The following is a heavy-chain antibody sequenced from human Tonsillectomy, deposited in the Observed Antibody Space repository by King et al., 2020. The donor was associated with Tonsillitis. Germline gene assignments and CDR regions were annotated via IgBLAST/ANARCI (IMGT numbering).Heavy chain of an antibody. CDR2: IYYSWST. Sequence: LQLQESGPGLVKPSQTLSLTCTVSGGSISRGGDYWSWIRQHPGKGLEWSGYIYYSWSTYSHPSLMIRVTISVDTSKNQFSLKRSSVTAADTAVYYCARVSMIVVVLDYWGQGTLVTVSS. V-gene: IGHV4-31*03. J-gene: IGHJ4*02. CDR1: GGSISRGGDY. CDR3: ARVSMIVVVLDY. D-gene: IGHD3-22*01.